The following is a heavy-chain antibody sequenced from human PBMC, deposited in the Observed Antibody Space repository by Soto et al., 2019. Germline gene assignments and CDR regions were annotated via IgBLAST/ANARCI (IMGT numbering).Heavy chain of an antibody. D-gene: IGHD2-15*01. Sequence: GGSLRLSCAASGFSFSNYGMHWVRQAPGKGLEWVAVIRGGGGSTYHADSVKGRFTISRDNFKNTRYLQMNSLRVEDTAIYYCAKDLGGNPAKTQFYFCMDVWGQGNTVTVSS. CDR3: AKDLGGNPAKTQFYFCMDV. CDR2: IRGGGGST. J-gene: IGHJ6*02. CDR1: GFSFSNYG. V-gene: IGHV3-23*01.